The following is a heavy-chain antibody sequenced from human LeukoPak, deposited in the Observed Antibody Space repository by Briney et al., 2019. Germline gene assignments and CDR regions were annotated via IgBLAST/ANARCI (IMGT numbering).Heavy chain of an antibody. CDR3: ARDWKTNSFDY. Sequence: PGTSLRLSCAASGFTFTNYGMHWVRQAPGKGLEWVAFIYYDGSNIYYADYVKGRFTISRDISKNTLYLQMDSLRAEDTAIYYCARDWKTNSFDYWGQGTLVTVSS. CDR1: GFTFTNYG. V-gene: IGHV3-33*08. CDR2: IYYDGSNI. J-gene: IGHJ4*02. D-gene: IGHD1-1*01.